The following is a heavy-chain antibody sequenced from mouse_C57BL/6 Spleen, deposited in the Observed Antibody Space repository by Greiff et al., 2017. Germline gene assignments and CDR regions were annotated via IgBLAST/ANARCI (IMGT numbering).Heavy chain of an antibody. CDR2: INPSSGYT. V-gene: IGHV1-7*01. D-gene: IGHD3-1*01. J-gene: IGHJ4*01. CDR1: GYTFTSYW. Sequence: QVHVKQSGAELAKPGASVKLSGKASGYTFTSYWMHWVKQRPGQGLEWIGYINPSSGYTKYNQKFKDKATLTADKSSSTAYMQLSSLTYEDSAVYYCASSGAYDAMDYWGQGTSVTVSS. CDR3: ASSGAYDAMDY.